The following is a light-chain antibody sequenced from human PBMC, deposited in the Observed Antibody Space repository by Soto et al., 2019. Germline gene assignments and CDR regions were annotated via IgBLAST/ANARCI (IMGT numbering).Light chain of an antibody. J-gene: IGLJ2*01. V-gene: IGLV1-44*01. CDR1: GSNIGSNT. CDR3: AAWDDSLNGPVV. Sequence: QSVLTQPPSASGTPGQRVAISCSGSGSNIGSNTVNWYQHLPGTAPKLLIFSDSQRPSGVPDRCSGSTSGTSVSLAISRLQSEDEADYYCAAWDDSLNGPVVFGGGTKLTVL. CDR2: SDS.